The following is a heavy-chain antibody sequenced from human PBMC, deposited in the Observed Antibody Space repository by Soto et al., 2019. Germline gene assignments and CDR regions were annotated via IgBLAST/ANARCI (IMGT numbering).Heavy chain of an antibody. V-gene: IGHV1-18*01. CDR2: ISAYNGNT. CDR3: ARDSGPDITIFGVVIDY. D-gene: IGHD3-3*01. J-gene: IGHJ4*02. Sequence: QVQLVQSGAEVKKPGSSVKVSCKASGGTFSSYAISWVRQAPGQGLEWMGWISAYNGNTNYAQKLQGRVTMTTDTSTSTAYMELRSLRSDDTAVYYCARDSGPDITIFGVVIDYWGQGTLVTVSS. CDR1: GGTFSSYA.